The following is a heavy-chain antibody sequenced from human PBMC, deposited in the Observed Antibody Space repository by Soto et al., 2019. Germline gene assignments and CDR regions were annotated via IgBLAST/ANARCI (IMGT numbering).Heavy chain of an antibody. D-gene: IGHD2-15*01. V-gene: IGHV4-61*01. CDR3: ARVGGLVVVAAVAFDY. CDR1: GGSVSSGSYY. J-gene: IGHJ4*02. CDR2: IYYSGST. Sequence: QVQLQQSGPGLVKPSATLSLTCNVSGGSVSSGSYYWSWIRPPPGQGLEWIGYIYYSGSTNYNPSLKSRVTISVDTSKNQFSLKLSSVTAADTAVYYCARVGGLVVVAAVAFDYWGQGTLVTGSS.